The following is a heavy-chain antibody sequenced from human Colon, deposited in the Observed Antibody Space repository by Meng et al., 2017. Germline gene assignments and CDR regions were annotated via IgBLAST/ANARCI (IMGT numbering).Heavy chain of an antibody. CDR1: GGSVISNSYY. CDR3: ARDSGYDKNWFDP. CDR2: IYYSGST. J-gene: IGHJ5*02. Sequence: VQLHESGPGLVRPSETLSLTCTVSGGSVISNSYYWSWIRQPPGKGLEWIGFIYYSGSTNYNPSLKSRVTISVDTSKNQFSLKVSSVTAADTAVYYCARDSGYDKNWFDPWGQGTLVTVSS. D-gene: IGHD5-12*01. V-gene: IGHV4-61*01.